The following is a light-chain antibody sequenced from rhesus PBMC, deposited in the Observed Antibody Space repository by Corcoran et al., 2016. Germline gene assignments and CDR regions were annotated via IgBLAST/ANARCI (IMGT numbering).Light chain of an antibody. CDR1: QSLLDSDGYTH. CDR2: LVS. CDR3: MQTLQTPFT. V-gene: IGKV2-78*01. J-gene: IGKJ3*01. Sequence: DIVMTQTPLSLPVTPGEPASISCRSSQSLLDSDGYTHLHWYLQKPGQVPPFLIFLVSNRDCGVPDRFSGKGSGTDFTLKISKVEAEDVGVYYCMQTLQTPFTFGPGTKLDIK.